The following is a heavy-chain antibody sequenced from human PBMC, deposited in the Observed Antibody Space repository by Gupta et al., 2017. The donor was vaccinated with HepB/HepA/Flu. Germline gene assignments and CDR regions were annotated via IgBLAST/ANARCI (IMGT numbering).Heavy chain of an antibody. CDR2: IYYSGST. V-gene: IGHV4-39*01. CDR3: ARHGQWLGTTDV. D-gene: IGHD6-19*01. J-gene: IGHJ6*02. Sequence: QLHLQESGPGLVKPSETLSLNCTVSGGSIISSRFYWGWIRQPPGKGLEWIGSIYYSGSTFYKSSLKSRVNISVDTSKHQFSLKLSSVTAADTAVYYCARHGQWLGTTDVWGQGTTVTVSS. CDR1: GGSIISSRFY.